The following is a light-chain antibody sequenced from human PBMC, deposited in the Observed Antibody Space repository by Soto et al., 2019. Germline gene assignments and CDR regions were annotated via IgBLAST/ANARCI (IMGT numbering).Light chain of an antibody. CDR1: QDISNY. Sequence: DIQMTQSPSSLSASVGDRVTITCQASQDISNYLNWYQQKPGKAPKLLIYDASNLETEVPSRFSGSGSGTDFTFTISRLQPEDIATYYCQQYNNLSFTFGPGTKVDIK. V-gene: IGKV1-33*01. CDR2: DAS. J-gene: IGKJ3*01. CDR3: QQYNNLSFT.